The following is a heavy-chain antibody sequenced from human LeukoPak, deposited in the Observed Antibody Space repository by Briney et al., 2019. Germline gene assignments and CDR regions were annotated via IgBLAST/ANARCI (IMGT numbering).Heavy chain of an antibody. V-gene: IGHV5-51*01. CDR3: ASHDSALYSGSDY. Sequence: GESLKISCKGSGYRFTSYWIGWVRQMPGKGLEWVGIIYPGYSDTTYSPSFQGQVTISADKSISTAYLQWSSLEASDTAMYYCASHDSALYSGSDYWGQGTLVTVSS. CDR2: IYPGYSDT. J-gene: IGHJ4*02. D-gene: IGHD1-26*01. CDR1: GYRFTSYW.